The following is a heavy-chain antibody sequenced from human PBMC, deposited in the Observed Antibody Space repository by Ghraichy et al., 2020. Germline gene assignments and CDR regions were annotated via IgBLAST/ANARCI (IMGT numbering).Heavy chain of an antibody. J-gene: IGHJ1*01. V-gene: IGHV3-48*02. CDR3: ATNHDTGGYYSRYFQH. CDR1: GFTFSSYS. CDR2: ITSTSSTT. D-gene: IGHD3-22*01. Sequence: GGSLRLSCAASGFTFSSYSMNWVRQAPGKGLEWVSYITSTSSTTFYVDSVKGRFTISRDNAKNSLYLQMNSLRDEDTAVYYCATNHDTGGYYSRYFQHWGQGTLVTVSS.